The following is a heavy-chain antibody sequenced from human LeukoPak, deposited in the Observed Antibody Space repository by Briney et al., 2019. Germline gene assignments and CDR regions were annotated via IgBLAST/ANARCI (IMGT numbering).Heavy chain of an antibody. J-gene: IGHJ4*02. V-gene: IGHV3-23*01. Sequence: PGGSLRLSCAASGFTFSSYAMSWVRQAPGKGLEWVSAISGSGGSTYYADSVKGRFTISRDNSKNTLYLQMNSLRAEDTAVYYCAKGGGWRDYMEVAYWGQGTLVTVSS. CDR2: ISGSGGST. CDR1: GFTFSSYA. CDR3: AKGGGWRDYMEVAY. D-gene: IGHD4-11*01.